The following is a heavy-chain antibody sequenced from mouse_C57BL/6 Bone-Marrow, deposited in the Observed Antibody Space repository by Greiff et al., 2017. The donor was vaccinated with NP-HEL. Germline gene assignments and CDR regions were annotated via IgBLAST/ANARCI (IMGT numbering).Heavy chain of an antibody. D-gene: IGHD1-1*01. J-gene: IGHJ2*01. CDR1: GYTFTSYG. V-gene: IGHV1-81*01. Sequence: VQLQQSGAELARPGASVKLCKASGYTFTSYGISWVKQRTGQGLEWIGEIYPRSGNTYYNEKFKGKATLTADKSSSTAYMELRSLTSEDSAVYFCARPYYGSSYGYWGQGTTLTVSS. CDR2: IYPRSGNT. CDR3: ARPYYGSSYGY.